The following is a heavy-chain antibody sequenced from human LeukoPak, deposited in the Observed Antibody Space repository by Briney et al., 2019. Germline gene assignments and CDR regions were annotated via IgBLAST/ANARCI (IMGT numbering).Heavy chain of an antibody. CDR3: ARAQITMVRGVTLDYYYYYMDV. CDR2: IWYDGSNK. V-gene: IGHV3-33*01. Sequence: GGSLRLSCAASGFTFSSYGMHWVRQAPGKGLEWVAVIWYDGSNKYYAGSVKGRFTISRDNSKNTLYLQMNSLRAEDTAVYYCARAQITMVRGVTLDYYYYYMDVWGKGTTVTVSS. J-gene: IGHJ6*03. D-gene: IGHD3-10*01. CDR1: GFTFSSYG.